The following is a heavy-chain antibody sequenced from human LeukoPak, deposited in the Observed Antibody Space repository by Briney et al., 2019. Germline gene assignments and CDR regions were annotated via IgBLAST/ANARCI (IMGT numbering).Heavy chain of an antibody. CDR3: ARHPAYCGGDCYWFVFDAFDI. Sequence: SQTLSLTCAISGDSVSSNSAAWTWIRQSPSRGLEWLGRTYYRSKWYNDYAVSVKSRITINPDTSKNQFSLQLNSVTPEDTAVYYCARHPAYCGGDCYWFVFDAFDIWGQGTMVTVSS. D-gene: IGHD2-21*02. CDR2: TYYRSKWYN. V-gene: IGHV6-1*01. J-gene: IGHJ3*02. CDR1: GDSVSSNSAA.